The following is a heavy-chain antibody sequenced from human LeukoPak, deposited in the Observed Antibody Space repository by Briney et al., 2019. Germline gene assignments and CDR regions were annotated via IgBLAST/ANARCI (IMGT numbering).Heavy chain of an antibody. Sequence: GGSLRLSCTASRFPLRRYSVNWVRGSPGKGLEWVSSMSSGSDYIYYADSVRARFTISRDNAENSLYLQMNSLRAEDTAVYYCTRDLSLAAPQGFDYWGQGTLVTVSS. V-gene: IGHV3-21*01. CDR3: TRDLSLAAPQGFDY. D-gene: IGHD6-6*01. J-gene: IGHJ4*02. CDR2: MSSGSDYI. CDR1: RFPLRRYS.